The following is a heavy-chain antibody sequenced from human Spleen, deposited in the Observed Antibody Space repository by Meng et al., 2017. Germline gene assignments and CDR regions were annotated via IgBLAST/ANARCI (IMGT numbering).Heavy chain of an antibody. CDR1: GYSISSGYY. CDR2: IFPGGST. D-gene: IGHD3-10*01. J-gene: IGHJ2*01. Sequence: SETLSLTCAVSGYSISSGYYWSWIRQPVGKGLDWIGRIFPGGSTTYNPSLQSRVTMSVDTSKNQFSLRLRSVTAADTAVYYCARHRGSRSYWYFDLWGRGTLVTVSS. V-gene: IGHV4-4*07. CDR3: ARHRGSRSYWYFDL.